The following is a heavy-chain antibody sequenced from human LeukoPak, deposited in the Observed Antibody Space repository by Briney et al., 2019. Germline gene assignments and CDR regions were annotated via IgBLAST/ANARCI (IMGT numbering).Heavy chain of an antibody. J-gene: IGHJ4*02. D-gene: IGHD3-10*01. CDR3: ANGRHGSMIRGADPLDN. CDR2: IYPGDSDT. Sequence: GKSLKISCKGSGYSFSNHWIGWVRQMPGKGLEWMGIIYPGDSDTRYSPSFQGQVTISADKSISTVYLQWSSLKASDTAVYYCANGRHGSMIRGADPLDNWGQGTLVTVSS. V-gene: IGHV5-51*01. CDR1: GYSFSNHW.